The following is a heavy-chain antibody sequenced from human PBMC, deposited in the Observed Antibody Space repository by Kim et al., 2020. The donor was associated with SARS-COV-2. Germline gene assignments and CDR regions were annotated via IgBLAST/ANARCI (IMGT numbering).Heavy chain of an antibody. CDR2: IWYDGSNK. V-gene: IGHV3-33*01. Sequence: GGSLRLSCAASGFTFSIYAMHWVRQAPGKGLKWVAIIWYDGSNKFFEDSVKGRFTISRDNSKNTLYLQMNSLRAEDTALYYCARDLLLRASYYYFGMDVWGQGTTVTVSS. CDR3: ARDLLLRASYYYFGMDV. J-gene: IGHJ6*02. CDR1: GFTFSIYA. D-gene: IGHD2-15*01.